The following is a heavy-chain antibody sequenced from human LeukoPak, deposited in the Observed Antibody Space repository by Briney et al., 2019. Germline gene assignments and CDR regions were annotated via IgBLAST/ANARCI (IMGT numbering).Heavy chain of an antibody. CDR1: GFTFSSYG. Sequence: GRSLRLSCAASGFTFSSYGMHWVRQAPGKGLEWVAVISHDGSNKYYADSVKGRFSISGDISKNTLYLQMNSLRVEDTAVYYCASQTGTTPRWGQGTLVTVSS. D-gene: IGHD1-7*01. V-gene: IGHV3-30*03. CDR2: ISHDGSNK. CDR3: ASQTGTTPR. J-gene: IGHJ4*02.